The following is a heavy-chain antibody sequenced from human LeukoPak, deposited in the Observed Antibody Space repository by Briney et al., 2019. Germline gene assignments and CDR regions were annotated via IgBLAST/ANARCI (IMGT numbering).Heavy chain of an antibody. J-gene: IGHJ4*02. V-gene: IGHV3-23*01. D-gene: IGHD3-16*01. CDR3: ARKLWHRNDC. CDR2: ITGSGRTT. Sequence: GGSLRLSCAASGFTFATYAMSWVRQAPGKGLKWVSGITGSGRTTYYADSVKGRFTISRDNSKNTLYLQMNSLRAEDTALCYCARKLWHRNDCWGQGTLVTVSS. CDR1: GFTFATYA.